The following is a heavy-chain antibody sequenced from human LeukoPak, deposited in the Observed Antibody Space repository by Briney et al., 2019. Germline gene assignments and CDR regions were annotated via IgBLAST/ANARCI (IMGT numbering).Heavy chain of an antibody. CDR3: ARARGEYCSSTSCYGPKFDY. Sequence: GGSLRLSCAAYGFTFSSYWMSWVRQAPGKWLEWVANIKQDGSEKYYVDSVKGRFTISRDNAKNSLYLQMNSLRAEDTAVYYCARARGEYCSSTSCYGPKFDYWGQGTLVTVSS. V-gene: IGHV3-7*01. CDR1: GFTFSSYW. CDR2: IKQDGSEK. D-gene: IGHD2-2*01. J-gene: IGHJ4*02.